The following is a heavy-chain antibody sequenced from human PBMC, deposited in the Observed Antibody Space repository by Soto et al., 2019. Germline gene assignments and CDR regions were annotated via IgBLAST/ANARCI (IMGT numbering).Heavy chain of an antibody. D-gene: IGHD3-3*01. Sequence: GSLRVLCAASGXTFSNYNMNWVRQATGKGLELVSYIISSSTKNYYADSVKGRFTISIDDAKNSLYLQMDSLRVEDSAIYYCVRQQYDFLVDPWGQGTLGTVS. CDR2: IISSSTKN. CDR3: VRQQYDFLVDP. CDR1: GXTFSNYN. V-gene: IGHV3-21*01. J-gene: IGHJ5*02.